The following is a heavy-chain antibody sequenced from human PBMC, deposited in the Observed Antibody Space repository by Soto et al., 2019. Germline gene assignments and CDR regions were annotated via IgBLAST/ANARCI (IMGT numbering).Heavy chain of an antibody. CDR3: AREITIFGVVINYYYYYGMDV. J-gene: IGHJ6*02. Sequence: EVQLVESGGGLVKPGGSLRLSCAASGFTFSSYSLNWVRQAPGKGLEWVSSISSGNDYIYYADSVRGRFTISRDNAKNSLYLQMNSLRAEDTAVYYCAREITIFGVVINYYYYYGMDVWGQGTTVTVSS. CDR2: ISSGNDYI. CDR1: GFTFSSYS. D-gene: IGHD3-3*01. V-gene: IGHV3-21*02.